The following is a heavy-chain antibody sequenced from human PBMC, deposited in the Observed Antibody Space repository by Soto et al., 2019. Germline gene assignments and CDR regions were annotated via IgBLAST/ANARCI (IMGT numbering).Heavy chain of an antibody. CDR2: IKSKTDGGTT. J-gene: IGHJ4*02. D-gene: IGHD2-2*01. Sequence: GESLKISCAASGFTFSNAWMNWVRQAPGKGLEWVGRIKSKTDGGTTDYAAPVKGRFTISRDDSKNTLYLQMNSLKTEDTAVYYCTTGLIVVVPAAFSARRGYSYGPDYWGQGTLVTVSS. V-gene: IGHV3-15*07. CDR1: GFTFSNAW. CDR3: TTGLIVVVPAAFSARRGYSYGPDY.